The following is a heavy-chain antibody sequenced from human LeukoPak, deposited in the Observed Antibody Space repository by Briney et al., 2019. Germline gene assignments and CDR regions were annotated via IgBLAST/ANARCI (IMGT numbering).Heavy chain of an antibody. V-gene: IGHV3-21*01. CDR3: ARDRYQLLSRAVAFDI. J-gene: IGHJ3*02. Sequence: NPGGSLRLSCAASGFTFSSYSMNWVRQAPGKGLEWVSSISSSSSYIYYADSVKGRFTISRDNAKNSLYLQMNSLRAEDTAVYYCARDRYQLLSRAVAFDIWGQGTMVTVPS. CDR2: ISSSSSYI. D-gene: IGHD2-2*01. CDR1: GFTFSSYS.